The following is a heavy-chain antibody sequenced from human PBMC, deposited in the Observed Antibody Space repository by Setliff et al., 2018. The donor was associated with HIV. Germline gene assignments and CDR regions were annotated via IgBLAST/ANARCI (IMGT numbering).Heavy chain of an antibody. J-gene: IGHJ6*03. V-gene: IGHV4-59*11. D-gene: IGHD3-3*01. Sequence: PSETLSLTCTDSGGSIRSHYWSWIRQSPGKGLEYIGYIYYNGSTNYNPSLQSRVTISVETSKSQFSLKLSPVTAADTAVYYCARRFLEWFLPSYFYYYMDVWGKGTTVTVSS. CDR2: IYYNGST. CDR3: ARRFLEWFLPSYFYYYMDV. CDR1: GGSIRSHY.